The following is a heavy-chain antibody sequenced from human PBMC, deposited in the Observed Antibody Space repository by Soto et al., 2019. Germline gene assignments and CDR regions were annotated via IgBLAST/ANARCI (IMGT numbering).Heavy chain of an antibody. CDR2: IYDSGNT. D-gene: IGHD5-12*01. V-gene: IGHV4-31*03. Sequence: QVQLQESGPGLVKPSQTLSLTCTVSGGSISSGGYYWSWIRQHPGKGLEWIGYIYDSGNTYYNPSLKRRVTISVDTSKNQFSLRLSSVTAGDTAVYYCARAEGGGYDHRWFDPWGQGTLVTVSS. CDR1: GGSISSGGYY. J-gene: IGHJ5*02. CDR3: ARAEGGGYDHRWFDP.